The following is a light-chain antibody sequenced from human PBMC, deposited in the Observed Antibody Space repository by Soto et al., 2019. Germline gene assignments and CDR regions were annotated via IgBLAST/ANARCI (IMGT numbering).Light chain of an antibody. CDR2: EVS. V-gene: IGLV2-14*01. CDR1: SSDVGGYNY. CDR3: SSYTSSSTPYV. Sequence: QSALTQPASVSGSPGQSITISCTGTSSDVGGYNYVSWYQQHPGKAPNLMIYEVSNRPSGVSNRFSGSKSGNTASLTISGLQAEDEADYYCSSYTSSSTPYVFGTETKVTVL. J-gene: IGLJ1*01.